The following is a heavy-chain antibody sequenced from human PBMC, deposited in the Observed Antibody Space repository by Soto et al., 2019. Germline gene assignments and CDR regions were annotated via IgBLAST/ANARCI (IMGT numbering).Heavy chain of an antibody. J-gene: IGHJ6*02. Sequence: GGSLRLSCRASGFTFGDYAMSWFRQAPGKGLEWVGFIRSKVYGGTTEYAASVKGRFTISRDDSISIAYLQMNSLKTEDTAVYYRTSTIFGVVIPGGYYYGMDVWGQGTTVTVSS. D-gene: IGHD3-3*01. CDR2: IRSKVYGGTT. CDR3: TSTIFGVVIPGGYYYGMDV. V-gene: IGHV3-49*03. CDR1: GFTFGDYA.